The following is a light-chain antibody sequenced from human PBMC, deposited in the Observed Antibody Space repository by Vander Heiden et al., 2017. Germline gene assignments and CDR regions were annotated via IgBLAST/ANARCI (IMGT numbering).Light chain of an antibody. CDR3: QQTRKHPWT. J-gene: IGKJ1*01. V-gene: IGKV1-39*01. CDR1: QNIDTY. CDR2: GAS. Sequence: DIQMTQSPSSLSASVRDRVTITCRSSQNIDTYLNWYQQRPGKAPKLLIHGASTLHNGIPSRFGGSGSGTEFTLSISSLQPDDFATYYCQQTRKHPWTFGQGTTV.